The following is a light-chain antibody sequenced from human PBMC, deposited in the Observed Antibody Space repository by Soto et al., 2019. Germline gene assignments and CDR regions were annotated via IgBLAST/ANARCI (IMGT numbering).Light chain of an antibody. CDR2: YDS. Sequence: SYELTQPPSVSVAPGETARIACGGNNIRSKTVHWYQQKPGQAPVLVISYDSDRPSGIPERFSGSNSGDTATLTISRIEVGDEADYFCQVWEIGPNHMFFGGGTKLTVL. CDR1: NIRSKT. V-gene: IGLV3-21*01. CDR3: QVWEIGPNHMF. J-gene: IGLJ2*01.